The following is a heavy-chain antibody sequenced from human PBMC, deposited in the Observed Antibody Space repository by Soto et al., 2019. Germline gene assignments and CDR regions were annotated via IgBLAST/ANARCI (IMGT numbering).Heavy chain of an antibody. CDR1: GGTFSSYT. CDR3: ARAGYSYGYKEKGYYFHY. CDR2: IIPILGIA. Sequence: ASVKVSCKASGGTFSSYTISWVRQAPGQGLEWMGRIIPILGIANYAQKFQGRVTITADKSTSTAYMELSRLRSDDTAVYYCARAGYSYGYKEKGYYFHYWGQGTLVTVSS. J-gene: IGHJ4*02. D-gene: IGHD5-18*01. V-gene: IGHV1-69*02.